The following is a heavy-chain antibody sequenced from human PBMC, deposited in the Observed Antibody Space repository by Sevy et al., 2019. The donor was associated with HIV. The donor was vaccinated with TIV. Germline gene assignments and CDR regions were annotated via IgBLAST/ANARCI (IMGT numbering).Heavy chain of an antibody. J-gene: IGHJ4*02. CDR1: GFTVSSNY. CDR3: ASDYDSSGYYLNY. Sequence: GGSLRLSCAASGFTVSSNYMSWVRQAPGKGLEWVSVIYSGGSTYYADSVKGRFTISRDNSKNTLYLQMNSLRAEDTSVYYCASDYDSSGYYLNYWAQGTLVTVSS. D-gene: IGHD3-22*01. CDR2: IYSGGST. V-gene: IGHV3-53*01.